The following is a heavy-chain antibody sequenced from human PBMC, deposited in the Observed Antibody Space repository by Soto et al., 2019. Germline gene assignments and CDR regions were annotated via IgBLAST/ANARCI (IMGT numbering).Heavy chain of an antibody. Sequence: QVQLVESGGGVVQPGRSLRLSCAASGFTFSSYGMHWVRQAPGKGLEWVAVIWYDGSNKCYADSVKGRFTISRDNSKKTLSLQMSGLRAEDTAVYYCARDEAVAGAAPLHYYYYGMDVWGQGTTVTVSS. V-gene: IGHV3-33*01. D-gene: IGHD6-19*01. CDR2: IWYDGSNK. CDR1: GFTFSSYG. J-gene: IGHJ6*02. CDR3: ARDEAVAGAAPLHYYYYGMDV.